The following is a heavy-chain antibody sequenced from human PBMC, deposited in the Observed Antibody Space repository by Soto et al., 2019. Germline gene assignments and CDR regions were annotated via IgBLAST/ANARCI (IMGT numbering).Heavy chain of an antibody. V-gene: IGHV4-34*01. D-gene: IGHD1-26*01. CDR1: GGSFSGYI. CDR3: ARGLISGSHYSGGWYYFDS. J-gene: IGHJ4*02. CDR2: INHSGSA. Sequence: PSETLSLTCDVYGGSFSGYIGTWIRQTPGKGLQWIGQINHSGSANYNPSLKSRVTISVHTSKSQFSLELSSVTAADTAVYYCARGLISGSHYSGGWYYFDSWGQGTQVTVSS.